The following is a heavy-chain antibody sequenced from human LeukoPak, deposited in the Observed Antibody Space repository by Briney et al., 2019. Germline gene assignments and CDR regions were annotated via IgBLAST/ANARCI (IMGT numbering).Heavy chain of an antibody. CDR3: ATYPVQMATPYNWIDP. J-gene: IGHJ5*02. Sequence: GGSLRLSCAASGFTVSSNYMSWVRQAPGKGLEWVSVIYSGGSTYYADSVKGRFTVSRDNSKNTLYLQLNSLRVEDTAIYYCATYPVQMATPYNWIDPWGQGTLVTVSS. CDR1: GFTVSSNY. V-gene: IGHV3-53*01. D-gene: IGHD5-24*01. CDR2: IYSGGST.